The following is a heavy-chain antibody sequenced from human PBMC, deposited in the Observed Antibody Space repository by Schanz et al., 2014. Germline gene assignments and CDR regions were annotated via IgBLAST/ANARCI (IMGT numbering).Heavy chain of an antibody. J-gene: IGHJ4*02. D-gene: IGHD6-6*01. CDR1: GYTFTSDS. V-gene: IGHV1-46*01. CDR3: ARDQSPYTNSSDVRYFDY. Sequence: QVQLVQSGAEVKKPGASVKVSCKASGYTFTSDSMHWVRQAPGQGLEWMGMINPSGGSTTYAQKFQGRVTMTRDKSITTAYMELSRLRSEDTAVYYCARDQSPYTNSSDVRYFDYWGQGSLVAVSS. CDR2: INPSGGST.